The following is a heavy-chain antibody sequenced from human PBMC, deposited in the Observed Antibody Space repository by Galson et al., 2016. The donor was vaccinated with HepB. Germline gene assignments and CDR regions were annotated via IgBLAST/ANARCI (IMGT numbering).Heavy chain of an antibody. CDR3: AKLLYDSSGYSPYFDY. Sequence: SLRLSCAASGFTFGSYAMSWVRQAPGKGLEWVSAISGGGGSTYYADSVKGRFTFSRDNSRNTLYLQMNSLRAEDTAVYYCAKLLYDSSGYSPYFDYWGQGTLVTVSS. CDR2: ISGGGGST. J-gene: IGHJ4*02. D-gene: IGHD3-22*01. V-gene: IGHV3-23*01. CDR1: GFTFGSYA.